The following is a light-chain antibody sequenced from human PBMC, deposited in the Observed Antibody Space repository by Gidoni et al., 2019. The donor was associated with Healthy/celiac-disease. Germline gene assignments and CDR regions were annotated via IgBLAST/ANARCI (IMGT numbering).Light chain of an antibody. V-gene: IGLV2-14*01. J-gene: IGLJ3*02. CDR3: SSYTSSSTWV. CDR2: EVS. CDR1: SSDVGGYNY. Sequence: QSALTQPASVSGSPAQSIPISCTGTSSDVGGYNYVSWYQQHPGKAPKLMIYEVSNRPSGVPDRVSGSKSGNTASLTISGLQAEDEADYYCSSYTSSSTWVFGGGTKLTVL.